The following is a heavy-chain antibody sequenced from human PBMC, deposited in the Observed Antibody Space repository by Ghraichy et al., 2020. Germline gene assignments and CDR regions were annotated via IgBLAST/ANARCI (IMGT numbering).Heavy chain of an antibody. CDR1: GGSISSYY. D-gene: IGHD3-9*01. Sequence: SETLSLTCTVSGGSISSYYWSWIRQPPGKGLEWIGYIYYSGSTNYNPSLKSRVTISVDTSKNQFSLKLSSVTAADTAVYYCARDHTLTGYFLWGQGTLVTVSS. CDR3: ARDHTLTGYFL. J-gene: IGHJ4*02. V-gene: IGHV4-59*01. CDR2: IYYSGST.